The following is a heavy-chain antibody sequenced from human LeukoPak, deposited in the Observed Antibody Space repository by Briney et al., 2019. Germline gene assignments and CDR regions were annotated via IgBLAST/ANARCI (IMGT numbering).Heavy chain of an antibody. CDR1: GGSISSYY. Sequence: SETLSLTCTVSGGSISSYYWSWIRLPAGKGLEWIGRIYTSGSTNYNPSLKSRVTMSVDTSKNQFSLKLSSVTAADTAVYYCARDIAAAGTHYYYYGMDVWGQGTTVTVSS. J-gene: IGHJ6*02. V-gene: IGHV4-4*07. CDR2: IYTSGST. CDR3: ARDIAAAGTHYYYYGMDV. D-gene: IGHD6-13*01.